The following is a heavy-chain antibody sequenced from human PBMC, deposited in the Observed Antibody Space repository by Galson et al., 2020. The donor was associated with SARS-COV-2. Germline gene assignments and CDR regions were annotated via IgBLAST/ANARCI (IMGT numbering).Heavy chain of an antibody. CDR3: ASDTNLDYYERREPPSWFGP. V-gene: IGHV1-18*01. J-gene: IGHJ5*02. D-gene: IGHD3-22*01. Sequence: ASVKVSCKASGYTFTSYGISWVRQDPGQELEWMGWIIASNGNTNYAQKLQGRLTMTTDTATSTAYMELRSLRSDDTAVYYCASDTNLDYYERREPPSWFGPGGQGTRVTGTS. CDR2: IIASNGNT. CDR1: GYTFTSYG.